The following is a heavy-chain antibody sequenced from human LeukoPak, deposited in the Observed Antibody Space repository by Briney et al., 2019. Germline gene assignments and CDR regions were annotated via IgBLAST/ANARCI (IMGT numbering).Heavy chain of an antibody. D-gene: IGHD1-26*01. CDR1: GGTFTSYA. J-gene: IGHJ6*03. CDR2: IIPIFGTA. Sequence: SVTVSCKASGGTFTSYAISWVRQAPGQGLEWMGGIIPIFGTANYAQKFQGRVTITTDESTSTAYMELSSLRSEDTAVYYCVRSTFPSYRDYYYYYYMDVWGKGTTVTVSS. V-gene: IGHV1-69*05. CDR3: VRSTFPSYRDYYYYYYMDV.